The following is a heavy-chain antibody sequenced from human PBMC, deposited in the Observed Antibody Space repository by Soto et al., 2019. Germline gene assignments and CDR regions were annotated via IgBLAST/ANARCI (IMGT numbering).Heavy chain of an antibody. CDR1: GFTFSSHS. V-gene: IGHV3-21*01. Sequence: PGGSLRLSCAASGFTFSSHSMNWVRKAPGKVLEWVSSISSSSSYIYYADSVKGRFTISRDNAKNSLYLQMNSLRAEDTAVYYCASDVYQRDSSSWYPVGAFDIWGQGTMVTVSS. CDR2: ISSSSSYI. D-gene: IGHD6-13*01. CDR3: ASDVYQRDSSSWYPVGAFDI. J-gene: IGHJ3*02.